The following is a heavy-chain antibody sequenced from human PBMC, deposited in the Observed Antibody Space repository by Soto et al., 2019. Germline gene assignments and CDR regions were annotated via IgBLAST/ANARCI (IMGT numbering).Heavy chain of an antibody. V-gene: IGHV3-23*01. J-gene: IGHJ4*02. D-gene: IGHD6-13*01. Sequence: EVQLLESGGGLVQPGESLRLSCAGSGFTFNNYAMTWVRQAPGKEPEWVSAISGGGDTTYYADSVKGRFTISRDNSKNTLYLQMNSLRAEDTAVYYCAKHGPQYSSSLTHYWGQGTLVTVSS. CDR3: AKHGPQYSSSLTHY. CDR2: ISGGGDTT. CDR1: GFTFNNYA.